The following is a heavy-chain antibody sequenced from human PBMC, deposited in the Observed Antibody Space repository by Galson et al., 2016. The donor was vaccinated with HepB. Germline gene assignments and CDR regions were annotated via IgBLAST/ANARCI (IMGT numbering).Heavy chain of an antibody. J-gene: IGHJ4*02. D-gene: IGHD6-19*01. CDR1: GDSVSSNSAV. CDR2: TFYKSKWYN. CDR3: TRGFEYSSGWYYFDH. V-gene: IGHV6-1*01. Sequence: CAISGDSVSSNSAVWNWIRRSPSRGLEWLGRTFYKSKWYNDYAVSVKSRITVNADTSKNQFSLHLNSVTPDDTAVYYCTRGFEYSSGWYYFDHWGQGTLVTVSS.